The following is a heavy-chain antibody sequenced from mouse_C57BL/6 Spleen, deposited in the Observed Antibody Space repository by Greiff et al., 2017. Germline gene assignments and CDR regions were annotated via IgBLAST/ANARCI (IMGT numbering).Heavy chain of an antibody. CDR1: GYTFTDYE. CDR2: IDPETGGT. CDR3: TRESSEGINWYRFAY. V-gene: IGHV1-15*01. D-gene: IGHD4-1*01. Sequence: QVQLQQSGAELVRPGASVTLSCTASGYTFTDYEMHWVKQTPVHGLEWIGDIDPETGGTAYNQKFKGKAILAADKSSSTAYMELRSLTSEDSAVYYCTRESSEGINWYRFAYWGQGTLVTVSA. J-gene: IGHJ3*01.